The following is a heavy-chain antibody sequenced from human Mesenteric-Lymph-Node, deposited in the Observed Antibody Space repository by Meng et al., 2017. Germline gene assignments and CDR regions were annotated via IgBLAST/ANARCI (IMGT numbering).Heavy chain of an antibody. D-gene: IGHD2-21*01. CDR2: INNSGGST. CDR1: GFTFSSYP. J-gene: IGHJ4*02. CDR3: TKDHIASGTSDY. V-gene: IGHV3-23*01. Sequence: GESLKISCAASGFTFSSYPMNWVRQAPEKGLEWVSVINNSGGSTYYADSVKGRFTISRDNSKHTVSLQMSGLRAEDTAIYYCTKDHIASGTSDYWGRGTLVTASS.